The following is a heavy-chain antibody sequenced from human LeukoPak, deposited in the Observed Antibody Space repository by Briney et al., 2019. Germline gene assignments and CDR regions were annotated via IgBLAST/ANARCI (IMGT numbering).Heavy chain of an antibody. J-gene: IGHJ3*02. CDR2: ISAYNGNT. D-gene: IGHD2-2*02. CDR3: ARDWGYCSSTSCFTDDAFDI. Sequence: EASVKVSCKASGYTFTSYGISWARQAPGQGLEWMGWISAYNGNTNYAQKLQGRVTMTTDTSTSTAYMELRSLRSDDTAVYYCARDWGYCSSTSCFTDDAFDIWGQGTMVTVSS. CDR1: GYTFTSYG. V-gene: IGHV1-18*01.